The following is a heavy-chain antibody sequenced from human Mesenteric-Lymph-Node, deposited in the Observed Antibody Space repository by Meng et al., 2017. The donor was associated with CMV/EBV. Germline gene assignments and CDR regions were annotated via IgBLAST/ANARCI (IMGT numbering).Heavy chain of an antibody. V-gene: IGHV3-21*01. CDR3: ARQKIYYYGMDV. J-gene: IGHJ6*02. Sequence: GESLKISCAASGFTFSSYSMNWVRQAPGKGLEWVSSISSSSSYIYYADSVKGRFTISRDNAKNSLYLQMNSLRAEDTGVYYCARQKIYYYGMDVWGQGTTVTVSS. CDR2: ISSSSSYI. CDR1: GFTFSSYS.